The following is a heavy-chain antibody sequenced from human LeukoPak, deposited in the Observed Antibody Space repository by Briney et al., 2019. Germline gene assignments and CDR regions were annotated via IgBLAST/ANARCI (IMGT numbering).Heavy chain of an antibody. D-gene: IGHD7-27*01. CDR3: ACWGHAFDI. Sequence: GGSLRLSCAASGFTISSYAMSWVRQAPGKGLEWVSGINWNGGSTGYADSVKGRFTISRDNAKNSLYLQMNSLGAEDTALYYCACWGHAFDIWGQGTMVTVSS. V-gene: IGHV3-20*04. J-gene: IGHJ3*02. CDR2: INWNGGST. CDR1: GFTISSYA.